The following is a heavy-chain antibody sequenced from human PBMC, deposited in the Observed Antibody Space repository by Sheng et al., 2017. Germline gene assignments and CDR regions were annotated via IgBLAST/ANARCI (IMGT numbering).Heavy chain of an antibody. CDR1: GFTFSSYA. D-gene: IGHD3-10*01. J-gene: IGHJ6*03. CDR3: AKLNSYYYGSGGYYYMDV. CDR2: ISGSGGST. Sequence: EVQLLESGGGLVQPGGSLRLSCAASGFTFSSYAMSWVRQAPGKGLEWVSAISGSGGSTYYADSVKGRFTISRDNSKNTLYLQMNSLRAEDTAVYYCAKLNSYYYGSGGYYYMDVWGKGTTVTVSS. V-gene: IGHV3-23*01.